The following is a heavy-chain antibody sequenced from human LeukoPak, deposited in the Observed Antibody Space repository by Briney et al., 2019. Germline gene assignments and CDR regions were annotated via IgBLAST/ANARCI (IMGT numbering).Heavy chain of an antibody. CDR2: IWYDGSNE. J-gene: IGHJ5*02. CDR1: GFTFSSHG. CDR3: AKLAWELLLGSWFDP. Sequence: GRSLRLSCAASGFTFSSHGMVWVRQAPGKGLEGVAVIWYDGSNEYYADYVKGRFTISSDNSQNTRYLQMNSLRAEDTAVYYCAKLAWELLLGSWFDPWGRGTLVTVSS. D-gene: IGHD1-26*01. V-gene: IGHV3-33*06.